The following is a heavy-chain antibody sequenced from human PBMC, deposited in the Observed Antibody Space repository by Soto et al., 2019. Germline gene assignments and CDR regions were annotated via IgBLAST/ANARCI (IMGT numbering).Heavy chain of an antibody. CDR1: GYTFTTYG. D-gene: IGHD2-8*01. V-gene: IGHV1-18*01. Sequence: GASVKVSCKASGYTFTTYGISWVRHAPGQGLEWMGWISTYNGNTYYTQKLQGRVTMTTDTSTNTAYMELTSLKSDDTAVYYCAREYCANGVCYLPDYWGQGTLVTVSS. CDR3: AREYCANGVCYLPDY. J-gene: IGHJ4*02. CDR2: ISTYNGNT.